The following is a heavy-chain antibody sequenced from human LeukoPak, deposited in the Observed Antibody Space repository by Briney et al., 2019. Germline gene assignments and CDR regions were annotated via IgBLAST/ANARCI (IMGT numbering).Heavy chain of an antibody. Sequence: PGGSLRLSCAASGFTFSTYAMSWVRQAPGKGLEWVSVINGGGGTIFYANSAKGRFTISRDNSRNTLYLQMNSLRAEDTAVYYAFDLWGQGTMVTVSS. J-gene: IGHJ3*01. CDR2: INGGGGTI. CDR3: FDL. CDR1: GFTFSTYA. V-gene: IGHV3-23*01.